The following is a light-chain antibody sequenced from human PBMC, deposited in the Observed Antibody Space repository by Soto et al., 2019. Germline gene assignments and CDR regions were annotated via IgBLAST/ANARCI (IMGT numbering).Light chain of an antibody. CDR2: DAS. J-gene: IGKJ4*01. CDR1: QSISSL. V-gene: IGKV3-11*01. CDR3: QQRSNWPLT. Sequence: EIVLTQSPVTLSLSPGERATLSCRASQSISSLLAWYQQKPGQAPRLLIYDASNRATGIPARFSGSGSGTDFTLTISSLETEDLAIYYCQQRSNWPLTFGGGTKVEIK.